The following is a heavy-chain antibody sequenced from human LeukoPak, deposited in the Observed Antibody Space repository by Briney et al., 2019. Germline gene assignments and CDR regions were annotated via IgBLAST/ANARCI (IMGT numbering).Heavy chain of an antibody. CDR3: AREYRSYYDSSGYMYAFDI. V-gene: IGHV4-59*01. CDR1: GGSISSYY. Sequence: ETLSLTCTVSGGSISSYYWSWIRQPPGKGLEWIGYIYYSGSTNYNPSLKSRVTISVDTSKNQFSLKLSSVTAADTAVYYCAREYRSYYDSSGYMYAFDIWGQGTMVTVSS. D-gene: IGHD3-22*01. CDR2: IYYSGST. J-gene: IGHJ3*02.